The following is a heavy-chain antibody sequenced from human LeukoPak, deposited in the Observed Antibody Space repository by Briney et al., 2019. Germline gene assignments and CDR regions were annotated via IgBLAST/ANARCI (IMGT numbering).Heavy chain of an antibody. V-gene: IGHV1-24*01. D-gene: IGHD1-26*01. CDR1: GHTLTDLS. CDR3: ATGGIYSLLDY. CDR2: LDPENGET. Sequence: GASVKVSCKVSGHTLTDLSTHWVRQAPGGGLEWMGGLDPENGETIYAQKFQGRVTMTEDTSTDTAYMELSSLGSEDTAVYYCATGGIYSLLDYWGQGTLVTASS. J-gene: IGHJ4*02.